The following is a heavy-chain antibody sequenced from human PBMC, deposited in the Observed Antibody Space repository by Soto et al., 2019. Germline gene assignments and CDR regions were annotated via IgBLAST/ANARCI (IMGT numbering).Heavy chain of an antibody. Sequence: LRLSCEASRFTFTSYVIIWVRQAPGKGLEWVSASSGSGSKTFYADSVKGRFTVSRDNSKNTVYLQMNSLIGGDPAVYYWATFSANSLYEISSDPDYRGQAILVTVSS. CDR3: ATFSANSLYEISSDPDY. J-gene: IGHJ4*02. V-gene: IGHV3-23*01. CDR1: RFTFTSYV. CDR2: SSGSGSKT. D-gene: IGHD6-6*01.